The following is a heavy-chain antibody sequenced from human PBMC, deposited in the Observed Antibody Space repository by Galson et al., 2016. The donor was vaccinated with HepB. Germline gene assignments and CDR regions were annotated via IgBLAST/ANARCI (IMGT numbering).Heavy chain of an antibody. D-gene: IGHD2-15*01. CDR2: IISIFGTA. CDR1: GGTFSSYG. J-gene: IGHJ6*03. CDR3: ATQLLRYYYYMAI. Sequence: SVKVSCKASGGTFSSYGVSWVRQAPGQGLEWMGGIISIFGTANYAQKFQGRVTITADESTTTMELSSLSSEDTAVYFCATQLLRYYYYMAIWGKGTTVTVSS. V-gene: IGHV1-69*13.